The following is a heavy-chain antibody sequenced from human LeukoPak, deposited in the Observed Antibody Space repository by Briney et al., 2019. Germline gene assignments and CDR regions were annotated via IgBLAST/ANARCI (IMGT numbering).Heavy chain of an antibody. V-gene: IGHV4-59*08. CDR3: TSLSGSGTSYDPGAWFVT. J-gene: IGHJ5*01. CDR1: GGSINNYY. D-gene: IGHD3-10*01. Sequence: SETLSLTCSVSGGSINNYYWSWIRQPPGKGLEWIGFIYYSGSTSNNPSLKTRATMSVDTSKNQTTRNLIALTAAATSVYFCTSLSGSGTSYDPGAWFVTWG. CDR2: IYYSGST.